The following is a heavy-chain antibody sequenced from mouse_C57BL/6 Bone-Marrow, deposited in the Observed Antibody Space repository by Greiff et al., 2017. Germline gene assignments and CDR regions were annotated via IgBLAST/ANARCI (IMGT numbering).Heavy chain of an antibody. D-gene: IGHD1-1*01. CDR1: GFTFSSYT. CDR3: SRQVTTVLATKYFDV. Sequence: DVKLVESGGGLVKPGGSLKLSCAASGFTFSSYTMSWVRQTPEKRLQWVAAISGGGGNTYYPDSVKGRFTTSRDNDNNILYLQMSILRSDDTALYYCSRQVTTVLATKYFDVWGTGTTVTVSS. V-gene: IGHV5-9*01. J-gene: IGHJ1*03. CDR2: ISGGGGNT.